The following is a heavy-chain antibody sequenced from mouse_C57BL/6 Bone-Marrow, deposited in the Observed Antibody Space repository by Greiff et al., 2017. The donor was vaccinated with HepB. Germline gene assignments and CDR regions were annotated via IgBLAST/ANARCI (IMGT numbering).Heavy chain of an antibody. CDR1: GYSITSGYY. D-gene: IGHD1-1*01. CDR3: ARVVATNGWYFDV. V-gene: IGHV3-6*01. Sequence: EVQLQESGPGLVKPSQSLSLTCSVTGYSITSGYYWNWIRQFPGNKLEWMGYRSYDGSNNYNPSLKNRISITRDTSKNQFFLKLNSVTTEDTATYYCARVVATNGWYFDVWGTGTTVTVSS. CDR2: RSYDGSN. J-gene: IGHJ1*03.